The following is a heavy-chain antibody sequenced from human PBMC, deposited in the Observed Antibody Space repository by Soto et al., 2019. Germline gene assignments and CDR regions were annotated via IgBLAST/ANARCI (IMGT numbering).Heavy chain of an antibody. CDR3: SGLRRWVGATSDRAFDI. CDR2: ISGSGGRT. V-gene: IGHV3-23*01. Sequence: EAPLLESGGDLVQPGGSLRLSCEASGFTFSSYAMSWVRQAPGKGLEWVSAISGSGGRTYYAASVKGRFTISRDNSKNSVFLQMNSLTADDTALYFCSGLRRWVGATSDRAFDIWGQGTLVTVSS. J-gene: IGHJ3*02. CDR1: GFTFSSYA. D-gene: IGHD1-26*01.